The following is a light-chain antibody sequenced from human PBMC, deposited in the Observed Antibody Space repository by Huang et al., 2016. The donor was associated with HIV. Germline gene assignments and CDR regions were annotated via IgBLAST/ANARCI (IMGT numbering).Light chain of an antibody. CDR3: QQRSNRPLT. CDR1: QRVNTL. J-gene: IGKJ4*01. V-gene: IGKV3-11*01. Sequence: EIVLTQSPATLSLSPGERATLACRDSQRVNTLLAWYQQKPGQAPRLLIDDAANRATGIPARFSGSGSGTDFTLPNSSLEPEDFAVYYCQQRSNRPLTFGGGTKVEIK. CDR2: DAA.